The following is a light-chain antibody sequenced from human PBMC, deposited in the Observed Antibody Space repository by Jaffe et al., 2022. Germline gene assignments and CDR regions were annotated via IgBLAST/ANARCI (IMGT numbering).Light chain of an antibody. Sequence: SYELTQPPSVSVSPGQTASITCSGNKLGDKYASWYQQKPGQSPLLVIYQDTKRPSGIPERFSGSNSGNSATLTISGTQAVDEADYYCQAWDSSHVVFGGGTKLTVL. CDR3: QAWDSSHVV. J-gene: IGLJ2*01. CDR1: KLGDKY. CDR2: QDT. V-gene: IGLV3-1*01.